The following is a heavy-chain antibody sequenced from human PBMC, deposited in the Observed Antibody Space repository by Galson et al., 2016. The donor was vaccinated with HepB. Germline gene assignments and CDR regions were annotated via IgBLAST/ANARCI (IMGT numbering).Heavy chain of an antibody. J-gene: IGHJ3*01. CDR3: ARRRDWLGTKAFDV. CDR1: GDSIRSSTSNY. D-gene: IGHD5-12*01. CDR2: IYYIGST. V-gene: IGHV4-39*01. Sequence: SETLSLTCTVSGDSIRSSTSNYWGWICQPPGKGLEWIGSIYYIGSTYYNPSLKSRVTISVDTSKNQFSLKLTSLTAADTAVYYCARRRDWLGTKAFDVWGQGTMVTVSS.